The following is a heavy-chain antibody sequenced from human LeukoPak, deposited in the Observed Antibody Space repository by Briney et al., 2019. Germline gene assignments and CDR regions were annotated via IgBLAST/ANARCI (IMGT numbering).Heavy chain of an antibody. Sequence: PSETLSLTCAVYGGSFSGYYWCWIRQPPGKGLEWIGSIYYSGSTYYNPSLKSRVTISVDTSKNQFSLKLSSVTAADTAVYYCARLYYDSSGYYLNWFDPWGQGTLVTVSS. CDR3: ARLYYDSSGYYLNWFDP. J-gene: IGHJ5*02. D-gene: IGHD3-22*01. V-gene: IGHV4-34*01. CDR2: IYYSGST. CDR1: GGSFSGYY.